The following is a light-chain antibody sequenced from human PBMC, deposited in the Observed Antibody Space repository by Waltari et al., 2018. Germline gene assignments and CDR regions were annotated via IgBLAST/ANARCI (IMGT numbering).Light chain of an antibody. CDR2: HAS. J-gene: IGKJ1*01. V-gene: IGKV3-20*01. CDR1: QSLRIY. CDR3: QHYESLPVT. Sequence: EIVSTQSPGTLSLSPGERATLSCRASQSLRIYLAWYQQKPGQAPRLLIYHASTRATGIPDRFSGSGSGTDFSLTISRLEPEDFAVYYCQHYESLPVTFGQGTKVEIK.